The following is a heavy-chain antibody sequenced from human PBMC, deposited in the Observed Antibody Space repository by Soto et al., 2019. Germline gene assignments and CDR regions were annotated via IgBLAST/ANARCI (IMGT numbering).Heavy chain of an antibody. V-gene: IGHV3-7*03. CDR1: GFPFRTYW. CDR3: ATASPLMRFGDLLSRLYLDY. J-gene: IGHJ4*02. CDR2: IKQDGSEK. D-gene: IGHD3-10*01. Sequence: PGGSLRLSCAASGFPFRTYWMTWVRQAPGKGLEWVANIKQDGSEKYYVDSVKGRFTISRGNAKDSLFLQMDSLRAEDSALYYWATASPLMRFGDLLSRLYLDYWGQGALVTVS.